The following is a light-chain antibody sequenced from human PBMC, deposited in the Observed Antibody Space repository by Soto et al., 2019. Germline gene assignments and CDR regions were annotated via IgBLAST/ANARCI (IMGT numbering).Light chain of an antibody. J-gene: IGLJ7*01. CDR1: SCDVGSHNL. V-gene: IGLV2-23*02. CDR3: CSYGGSRAV. CDR2: EVS. Sequence: QSALTQPASVSGSPGQSITISCTGTSCDVGSHNLVSWYQQHPGQAPKLMIYEVSKRPLGVSARFSASKSGNTASLTISGLQDEDEAYYYCCSYGGSRAVFGGGTQLTVL.